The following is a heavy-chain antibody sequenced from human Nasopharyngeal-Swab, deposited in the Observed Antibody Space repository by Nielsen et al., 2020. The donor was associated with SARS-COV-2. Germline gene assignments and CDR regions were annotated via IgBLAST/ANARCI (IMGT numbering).Heavy chain of an antibody. D-gene: IGHD4-11*01. CDR3: AKDGGLTTGTMTHYYYYYMDV. V-gene: IGHV3-30*18. CDR2: VSHDGTDK. J-gene: IGHJ6*03. Sequence: WIRQPPGKGLEWVTAVSHDGTDKNYADSVRGRFTISRDNSQNTLFLEMTSLRAEDTAVYFCAKDGGLTTGTMTHYYYYYMDVWGKGTTVTVSS.